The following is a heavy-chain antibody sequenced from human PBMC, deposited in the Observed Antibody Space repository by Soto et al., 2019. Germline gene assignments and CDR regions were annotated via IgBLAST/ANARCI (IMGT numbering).Heavy chain of an antibody. CDR3: ARTRYYDFWSGYYRSGYYYYGMDV. CDR1: GGSISSSNW. CDR2: IYHSGST. J-gene: IGHJ6*02. Sequence: PSETLSLTCAVSGGSISSSNWWSWVRQPPGKGLEWIGEIYHSGSTNYNPPLKSRVTISVDKSKNQFSLKLSSVTAADTAVYYCARTRYYDFWSGYYRSGYYYYGMDVWGQGTTVTVSS. D-gene: IGHD3-3*01. V-gene: IGHV4-4*02.